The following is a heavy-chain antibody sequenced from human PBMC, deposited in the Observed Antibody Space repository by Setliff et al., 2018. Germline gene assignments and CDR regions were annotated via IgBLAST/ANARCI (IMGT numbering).Heavy chain of an antibody. CDR3: ATGFHYYDSSATGHYYYYVDV. D-gene: IGHD3-22*01. CDR1: GFTFSAHY. CDR2: FKSIADGGTT. J-gene: IGHJ6*03. V-gene: IGHV3-15*01. Sequence: GGSLRLSCAASGFTFSAHYMDWLRQAPGKGLEWVGRFKSIADGGTTNYAAPVQGRFTISRDDSKNTLFLQMNSLKTEDTAVYYCATGFHYYDSSATGHYYYYVDVWGKGTTVTVSS.